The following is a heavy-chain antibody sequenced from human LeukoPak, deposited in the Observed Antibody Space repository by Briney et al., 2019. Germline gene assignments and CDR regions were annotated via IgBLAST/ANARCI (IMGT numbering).Heavy chain of an antibody. D-gene: IGHD3-16*02. CDR2: INTNTGNP. V-gene: IGHV7-4-1*02. CDR3: ATNYDYVWGSYRYTFDY. J-gene: IGHJ4*02. CDR1: GYTFTSYA. Sequence: GASVKVSCKASGYTFTSYAMNWVRQAPGQGLEWMGWINTNTGNPTYAQGFTGRFVFSLDTSVSTAYLQISSLKAEDTAVYYCATNYDYVWGSYRYTFDYWGQGTLVTVSS.